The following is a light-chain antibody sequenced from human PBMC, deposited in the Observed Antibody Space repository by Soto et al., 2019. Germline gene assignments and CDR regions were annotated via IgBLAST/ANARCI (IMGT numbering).Light chain of an antibody. Sequence: EIVMTQSPATLSVSPGERATLSCRASQSISTKLAWYQHKPGQSPRLLIYDTSTRAAGVPARFTGSGSGTDFTLTISSLQSEDFAVYYCQQYNSWPRGTFGPGTKVEIK. V-gene: IGKV3-15*01. CDR3: QQYNSWPRGT. CDR2: DTS. J-gene: IGKJ3*01. CDR1: QSISTK.